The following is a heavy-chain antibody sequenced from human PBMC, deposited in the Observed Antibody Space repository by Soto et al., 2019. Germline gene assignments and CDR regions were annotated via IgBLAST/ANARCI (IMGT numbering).Heavy chain of an antibody. CDR3: ARGGDVDMSPVVLLHAIDD. Sequence: GASVKVSCKAPADTFTSYYMHWVRQAPGEGLQWMGIINPSGGSTSFPPKFQGRVSMTRDTSTMTVYMQLDRLRSEDTAVYYCARGGDVDMSPVVLLHAIDDWSQGTLVTVSS. CDR2: INPSGGST. J-gene: IGHJ4*02. D-gene: IGHD6-6*01. V-gene: IGHV1-46*01. CDR1: ADTFTSYY.